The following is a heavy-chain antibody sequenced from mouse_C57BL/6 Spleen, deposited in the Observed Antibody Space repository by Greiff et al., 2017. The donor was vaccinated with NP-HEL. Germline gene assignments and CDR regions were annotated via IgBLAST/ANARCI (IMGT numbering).Heavy chain of an antibody. J-gene: IGHJ2*01. Sequence: VQLKQSGAELVRPGASVKLSCTASGFNIKDDYMHWVKQRPEQGLEWIGWIDPENGDTEYASKFQGKATITADTSSNTAYLQLSSLTSEDTAVYYCTIRDWYDYWGQGTTLTVSS. V-gene: IGHV14-4*01. CDR1: GFNIKDDY. CDR2: IDPENGDT. D-gene: IGHD1-1*02. CDR3: TIRDWYDY.